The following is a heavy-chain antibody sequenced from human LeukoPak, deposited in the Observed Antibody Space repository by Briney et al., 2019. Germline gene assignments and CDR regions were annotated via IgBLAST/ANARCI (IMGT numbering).Heavy chain of an antibody. CDR1: GGTFSSYA. CDR3: ARGYCSSTSCYRADYYYMDV. V-gene: IGHV1-69*05. CDR2: IIPIFGTA. Sequence: GASVKVSCKASGGTFSSYAISWVRQAPGQGLEWMGGIIPIFGTANYAQKFQGRVTITTDESTSTAYMELSSLRSEDTAVYYCARGYCSSTSCYRADYYYMDVWGKGTTVTVSS. J-gene: IGHJ6*03. D-gene: IGHD2-2*02.